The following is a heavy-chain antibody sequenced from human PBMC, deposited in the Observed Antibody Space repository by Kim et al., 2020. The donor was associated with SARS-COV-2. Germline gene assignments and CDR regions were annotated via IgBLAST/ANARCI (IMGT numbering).Heavy chain of an antibody. CDR1: GFTFSTYG. Sequence: GGSLRLSCAASGFTFSTYGMHWVRQAPGRGLEWVAVIWNKGGNKYYVDSVKGRFTISRDNSKNTLYLQMNSLRAEDTAVYYCARALYSGGWYGMDVWGQGTTVTVSS. V-gene: IGHV3-33*01. CDR2: IWNKGGNK. CDR3: ARALYSGGWYGMDV. J-gene: IGHJ6*02. D-gene: IGHD6-19*01.